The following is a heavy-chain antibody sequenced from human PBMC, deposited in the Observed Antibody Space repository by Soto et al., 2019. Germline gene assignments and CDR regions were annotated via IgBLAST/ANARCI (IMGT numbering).Heavy chain of an antibody. J-gene: IGHJ4*02. V-gene: IGHV3-30*04. CDR1: GFTFSGYS. Sequence: GGSLRLSCATSGFTFSGYSMHWFRQAPGKGLEWVAVTSSGGGTKFHADSVKGRFTVSRDNSKNTLYLQMNSLRAEDTAVYFCAREVLLTNWYFDNWGQGISVTVSS. D-gene: IGHD2-21*01. CDR3: AREVLLTNWYFDN. CDR2: TSSGGGTK.